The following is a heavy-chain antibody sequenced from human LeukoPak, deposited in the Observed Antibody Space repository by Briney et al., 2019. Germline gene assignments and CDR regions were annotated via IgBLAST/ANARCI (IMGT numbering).Heavy chain of an antibody. CDR2: ISAYNGNT. CDR1: VYTFTSYG. J-gene: IGHJ3*02. CDR3: ARDRWTVGVDAFDI. V-gene: IGHV1-18*01. D-gene: IGHD3-16*01. Sequence: ASVKVSCKASVYTFTSYGISGVRQAPGQGLEWMGWISAYNGNTNYAQKLQGRVTMTTDTSTSTAYMELRSLRSDDTAVYYCARDRWTVGVDAFDIWGQGTMVTASS.